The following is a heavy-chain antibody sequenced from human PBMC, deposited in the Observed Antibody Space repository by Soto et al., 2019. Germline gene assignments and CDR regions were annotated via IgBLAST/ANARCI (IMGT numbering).Heavy chain of an antibody. CDR2: INIDGSFT. Sequence: EVHLVESGGGLVQPGGSLRLSCAASGFTFSTYYMHWVRQAPGKGLEWVSRINIDGSFTTYTESVKGRFTIFRDNAKNTRYLQMHSMRAEDTAVYYCIKYGADWGQGTLVTVSS. J-gene: IGHJ4*02. CDR1: GFTFSTYY. CDR3: IKYGAD. D-gene: IGHD1-26*01. V-gene: IGHV3-74*03.